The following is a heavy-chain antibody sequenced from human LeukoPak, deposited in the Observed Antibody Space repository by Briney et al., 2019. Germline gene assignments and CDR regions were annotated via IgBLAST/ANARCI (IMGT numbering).Heavy chain of an antibody. CDR2: ASYSGRT. V-gene: IGHV4-30-4*08. Sequence: SETLSLTCSVSGVSINSGDYYWSWIRQPPGKGLEWIGYASYSGRTYYNPSLRSRLIISVDKSKNQFSLKLTSVTAADTAVFYCARWNLAGHFDFWGQGTLVTVSS. D-gene: IGHD1-7*01. J-gene: IGHJ4*02. CDR1: GVSINSGDYY. CDR3: ARWNLAGHFDF.